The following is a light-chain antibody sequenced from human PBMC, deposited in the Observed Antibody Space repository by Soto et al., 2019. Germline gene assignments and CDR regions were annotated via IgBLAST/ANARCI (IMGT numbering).Light chain of an antibody. CDR1: QSVSGNY. Sequence: EVVMTQSPGTLSLAPGEAATLSCRAIQSVSGNYLAWYQQKPGQSPRLVISDASNRATGIPDRFSGTGSGTDFTLTISSLQPEDFATYYCQHADSFPLITFGQGTRLEIK. J-gene: IGKJ5*01. CDR3: QHADSFPLIT. CDR2: DAS. V-gene: IGKV3-20*01.